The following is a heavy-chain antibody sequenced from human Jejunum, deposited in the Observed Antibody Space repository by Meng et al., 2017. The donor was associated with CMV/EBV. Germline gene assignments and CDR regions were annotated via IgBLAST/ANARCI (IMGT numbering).Heavy chain of an antibody. V-gene: IGHV3-66*02. J-gene: IGHJ5*02. CDR1: GFTVSTNY. D-gene: IGHD2-2*02. Sequence: CAASGFTVSTNYMSWVRQAPGKGLEWVSVIYTDGSTYYADSVKGRFTISRDNSKNTLYLQMNSLRAEDTAVYYCARGLYQPVRFDPWGQGTLVTVSS. CDR3: ARGLYQPVRFDP. CDR2: IYTDGST.